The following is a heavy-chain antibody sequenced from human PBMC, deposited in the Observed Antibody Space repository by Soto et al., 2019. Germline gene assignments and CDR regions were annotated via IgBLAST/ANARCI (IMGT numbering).Heavy chain of an antibody. CDR2: ISWDSRSV. V-gene: IGHV3-74*01. CDR1: GFTFSSYW. CDR3: AKDSIRRSFSRSSTRARDAFDI. D-gene: IGHD6-6*01. J-gene: IGHJ3*02. Sequence: GGSLRLSCAASGFTFSSYWMHWVRQAPGKGLVWVSGISWDSRSVAYADSVKGRFTISRDNAENSLHLQMNSLRAEDTAVYYCAKDSIRRSFSRSSTRARDAFDIWGQGTMVTVSS.